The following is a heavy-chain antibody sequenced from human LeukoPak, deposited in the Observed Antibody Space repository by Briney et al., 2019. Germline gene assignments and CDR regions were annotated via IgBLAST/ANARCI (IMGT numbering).Heavy chain of an antibody. CDR1: GGSFNNYY. CDR2: SFSGGST. Sequence: EASETLSLPCPVSGGSFNNYYWSWIRKAPGKGLTGIAYSFSGGSTNYNPSLNSRVSISIETSRTQFSLKVNSVTAADTAIYYCARQSSHFYKKDNYWYNWFDSWGQGTLVTVSS. V-gene: IGHV4-4*08. J-gene: IGHJ5*01. CDR3: ARQSSHFYKKDNYWYNWFDS. D-gene: IGHD5-24*01.